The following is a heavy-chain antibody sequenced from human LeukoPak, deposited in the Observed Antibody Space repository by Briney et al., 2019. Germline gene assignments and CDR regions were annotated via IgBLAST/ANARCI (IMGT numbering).Heavy chain of an antibody. J-gene: IGHJ5*02. V-gene: IGHV1-18*01. Sequence: ASVKVSCKASGYTFTSHGISWVRQAPGQGLKWMGWISAYNGNTNYAQKLQGRVTMTTDTSTSTAYMELRSLRSDDTAVYYCARRPVKVRSWFDPWGQGTLVTVSS. D-gene: IGHD1-14*01. CDR1: GYTFTSHG. CDR3: ARRPVKVRSWFDP. CDR2: ISAYNGNT.